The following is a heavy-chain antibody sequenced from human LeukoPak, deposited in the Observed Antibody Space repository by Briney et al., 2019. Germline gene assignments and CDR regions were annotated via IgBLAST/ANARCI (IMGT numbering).Heavy chain of an antibody. CDR2: ISDNGGDT. D-gene: IGHD1-1*01. J-gene: IGHJ4*02. V-gene: IGHV3-23*01. CDR3: GKDWKLDY. Sequence: SCKASGYTFTSYGISWVRQAPGKGLEWVSAISDNGGDTKYADSVKGRFTISRDNSKNTLYLQMSSLRVEDTAIYYCGKDWKLDYWGQGTLVTVSS. CDR1: GYTFTSYG.